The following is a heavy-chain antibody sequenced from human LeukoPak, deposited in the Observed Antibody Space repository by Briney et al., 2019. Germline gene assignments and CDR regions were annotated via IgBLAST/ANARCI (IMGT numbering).Heavy chain of an antibody. D-gene: IGHD1-14*01. CDR3: ARGAWYPDF. J-gene: IGHJ4*02. CDR2: TKQDGSEK. CDR1: GFTVSSNY. Sequence: GGSLRLSCAASGFTVSSNYMSWVRQAPGKGLEWVASTKQDGSEKYYADSVKGRFTISRDNAKNSLDLEMNSLRVEDTAVYHCARGAWYPDFWGQGALVTVSS. V-gene: IGHV3-7*04.